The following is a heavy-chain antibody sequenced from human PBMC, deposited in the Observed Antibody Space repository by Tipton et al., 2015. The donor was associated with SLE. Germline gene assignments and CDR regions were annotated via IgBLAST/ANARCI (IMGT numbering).Heavy chain of an antibody. CDR1: GFTFSYYS. V-gene: IGHV3-21*01. J-gene: IGHJ4*02. D-gene: IGHD3-3*01. Sequence: SLRLSCAASGFTFSYYSMNWVRQAPGKGLEWVSSISRSSSYIYYADSVRGRFTISRDNAKNSLYLQMNSLRAEDTAVYYCARSGNYRSGSFDYWGQGTLVTVSS. CDR3: ARSGNYRSGSFDY. CDR2: ISRSSSYI.